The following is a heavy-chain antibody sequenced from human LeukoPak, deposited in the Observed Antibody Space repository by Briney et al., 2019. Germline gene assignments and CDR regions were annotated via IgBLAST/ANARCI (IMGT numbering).Heavy chain of an antibody. J-gene: IGHJ5*02. Sequence: GGSLRLSCAASGFTFSSYWMHWVRQAPGKGLVWVSRINSDGSSTSYADSVKGRFTISRDNAKNTLYLQMNSLRAEDTAVYYCARAHRLSHNWFDPWGRGTLVTVSS. D-gene: IGHD3-16*02. CDR3: ARAHRLSHNWFDP. CDR1: GFTFSSYW. CDR2: INSDGSST. V-gene: IGHV3-74*01.